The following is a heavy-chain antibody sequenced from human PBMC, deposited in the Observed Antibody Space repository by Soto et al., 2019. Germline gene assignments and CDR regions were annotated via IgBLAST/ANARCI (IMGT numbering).Heavy chain of an antibody. CDR1: GYTLTELS. V-gene: IGHV1-24*01. Sequence: GASVKVSFKVSGYTLTELSMHWVRQAPGKGLEWMGGFDPEDGETIYAQKFQGRVTMTEDTSTDTAYMELSSLRSEDTAVYYCATAIQPPDAFDIWGQGTMVTVSS. J-gene: IGHJ3*02. CDR2: FDPEDGET. CDR3: ATAIQPPDAFDI. D-gene: IGHD5-18*01.